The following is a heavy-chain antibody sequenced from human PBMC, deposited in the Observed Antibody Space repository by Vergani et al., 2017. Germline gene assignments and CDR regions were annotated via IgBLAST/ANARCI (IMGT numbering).Heavy chain of an antibody. J-gene: IGHJ6*02. Sequence: EVQLLESGGDLVQPGGSLRLSCAASGFTFIMHAMSWVRQAPGKGLEWVSTLSASDRRTHYADSVKGRFTVSRDNTKNTLYLQMNSLRAEDTAVYYCARETDTGSSVSYNYYAMDVWGQGTTVSVSS. CDR3: ARETDTGSSVSYNYYAMDV. CDR2: LSASDRRT. CDR1: GFTFIMHA. D-gene: IGHD3-9*01. V-gene: IGHV3-23*01.